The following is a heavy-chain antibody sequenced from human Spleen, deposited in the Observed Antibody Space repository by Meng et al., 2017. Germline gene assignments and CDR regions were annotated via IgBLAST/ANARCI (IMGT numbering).Heavy chain of an antibody. CDR1: GGSFSDYY. CDR2: INHSGST. CDR3: ARGPTTMAHDFDY. D-gene: IGHD4-11*01. V-gene: IGHV4-34*01. Sequence: QVHLLQWGDGLLKPSETLSLSCVVSGGSFSDYYWSWIRQPPGKGLEWIGEINHSGSTNYNPSLESRATISVDTSQNNLSLKLSSVTAADSAVYYCARGPTTMAHDFDYWGQGTLVTVSS. J-gene: IGHJ4*02.